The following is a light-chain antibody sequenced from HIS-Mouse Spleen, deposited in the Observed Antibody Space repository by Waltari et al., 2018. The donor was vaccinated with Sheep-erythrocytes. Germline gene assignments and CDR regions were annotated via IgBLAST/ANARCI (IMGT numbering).Light chain of an antibody. V-gene: IGKV1-5*03. Sequence: DIQMTQSPSTLSASVGDRVTITCRASQSISSWLAWYQQKPGKAPKLLIYKASSLESGVPSRFSCSGSGTEFTLTISSLQPDDFATYYCQQYNSSLTFGPGTKVDIK. CDR2: KAS. CDR1: QSISSW. CDR3: QQYNSSLT. J-gene: IGKJ3*01.